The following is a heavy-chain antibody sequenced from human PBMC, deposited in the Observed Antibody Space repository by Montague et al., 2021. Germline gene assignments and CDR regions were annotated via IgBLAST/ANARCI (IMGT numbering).Heavy chain of an antibody. D-gene: IGHD3-10*01. CDR1: DFTSSSYT. CDR3: ARENWGSGGAFDI. V-gene: IGHV3-21*01. Sequence: SLRLSCAAFDFTSSSYTINWVRQAPGKGLEWVSYISGKSSYITSASSVKGRFTISRDNAKNSLFLQMNSLRAEDTAVYYCARENWGSGGAFDIWGQGTMVTVSS. CDR2: ISGKSSYI. J-gene: IGHJ3*02.